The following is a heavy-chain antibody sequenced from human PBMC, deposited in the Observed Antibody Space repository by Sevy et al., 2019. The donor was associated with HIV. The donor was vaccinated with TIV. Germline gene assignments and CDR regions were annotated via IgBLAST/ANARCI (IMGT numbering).Heavy chain of an antibody. Sequence: GGSLRLSCAASGFTFSAFGMHWVRQAPGKGLEWVAVIWFDGSNTYYSDSVKGRFTISRDIAKKTLHLQMNSLRAEDTAVYYCARDLEFYDYGDYGPAFMPDFWGHGTLVTVSS. D-gene: IGHD4-17*01. V-gene: IGHV3-33*01. CDR3: ARDLEFYDYGDYGPAFMPDF. CDR1: GFTFSAFG. CDR2: IWFDGSNT. J-gene: IGHJ4*01.